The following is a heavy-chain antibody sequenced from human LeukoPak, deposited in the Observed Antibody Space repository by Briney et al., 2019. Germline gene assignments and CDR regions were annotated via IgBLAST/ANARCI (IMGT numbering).Heavy chain of an antibody. CDR3: AKDHSSSSGRYFDY. CDR2: ISSSGSTI. CDR1: GFTFSDYY. V-gene: IGHV3-11*01. J-gene: IGHJ4*02. D-gene: IGHD6-6*01. Sequence: GGSLRLSCAASGFTFSDYYMSWIRQAPGKGLEWVSYISSSGSTIYYADSVKGRFTISRDNAKNSLYPQMNSLRAEDTAVYYCAKDHSSSSGRYFDYWGQGTLVTASS.